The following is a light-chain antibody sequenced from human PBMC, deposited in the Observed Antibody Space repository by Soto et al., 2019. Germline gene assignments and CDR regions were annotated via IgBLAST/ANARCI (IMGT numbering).Light chain of an antibody. Sequence: DIQMTQYPSSVSASVGDRVTSTCRSSQGIISWLAWYQQKPGKAPKLLIYAASSLQSGVPSRFSDSGSGPDFTLTISSLQPEDFATYYCQQANSFPQLFGGGTKLEIK. CDR1: QGIISW. CDR3: QQANSFPQL. CDR2: AAS. J-gene: IGKJ4*01. V-gene: IGKV1-12*01.